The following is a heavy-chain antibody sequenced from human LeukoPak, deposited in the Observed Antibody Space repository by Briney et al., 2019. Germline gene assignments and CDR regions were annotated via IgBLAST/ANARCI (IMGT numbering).Heavy chain of an antibody. CDR3: VRGSYGAYDY. Sequence: GGSLRLSCAASGCTFSGYSMNWVRQAPGKGLEWVSSISSDSSYIYYADAVHGRFTVSRDNAKYSPYLQMNSLRAEDTAVYYCVRGSYGAYDYWGQGSLVTVSS. V-gene: IGHV3-21*01. CDR2: ISSDSSYI. D-gene: IGHD4-17*01. CDR1: GCTFSGYS. J-gene: IGHJ4*02.